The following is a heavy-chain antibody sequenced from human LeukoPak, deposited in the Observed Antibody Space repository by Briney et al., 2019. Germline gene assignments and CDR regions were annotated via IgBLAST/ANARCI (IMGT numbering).Heavy chain of an antibody. V-gene: IGHV3-23*01. CDR3: AKTDGVEVSGSKIDY. Sequence: PVGSLRLSCAASGFTFSNYAMTWVRQAPGKGLEWVSGISGSGSNIDYADSVKGRFTISRDNSKNTVSLQMNSLRAEDTALYYCAKTDGVEVSGSKIDYWGRGTLVTVSS. CDR2: ISGSGSNI. J-gene: IGHJ4*02. CDR1: GFTFSNYA. D-gene: IGHD6-19*01.